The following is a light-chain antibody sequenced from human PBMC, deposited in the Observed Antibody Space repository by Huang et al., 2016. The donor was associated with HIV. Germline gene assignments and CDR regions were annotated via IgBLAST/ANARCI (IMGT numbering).Light chain of an antibody. CDR3: QQYYSRHPT. V-gene: IGKV4-1*01. J-gene: IGKJ4*01. CDR2: WAS. Sequence: IVMTHSPDSLSVSLGEGASINGKSSQSLFHQPDQKNYLAWYQHKVGQPPKLLLYWASARDSGVPDRFSGSGSGTNFTLSINNLQVEDAATYYCQQYYSRHPTFGRGTKVEI. CDR1: QSLFHQPDQKNY.